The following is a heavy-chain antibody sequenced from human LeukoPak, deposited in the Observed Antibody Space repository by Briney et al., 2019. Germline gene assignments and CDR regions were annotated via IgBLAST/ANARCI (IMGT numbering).Heavy chain of an antibody. CDR1: GFTFSSYG. CDR3: ARDHLGSLDF. Sequence: GGSLRLSCAASGFTFSSYGMHWVRQAPGKGLEWVAFIRYDGSNKYYADSVKGRFTISRDNSKNTVHLQMNSLRAEDTAVYYCARDHLGSLDFWGQGTLVTVSS. V-gene: IGHV3-30*02. J-gene: IGHJ4*02. CDR2: IRYDGSNK. D-gene: IGHD1-26*01.